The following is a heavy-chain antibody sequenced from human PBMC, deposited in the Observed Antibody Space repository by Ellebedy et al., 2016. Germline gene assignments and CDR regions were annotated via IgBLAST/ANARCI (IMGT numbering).Heavy chain of an antibody. V-gene: IGHV3-23*01. Sequence: GESLKISXAASGFSFTSHAMNWVRQAPGKGLEWVSGISASGGNTYYADSVKGRFTISRDNSKNTLFLQMNGLRAEDTAVYYCARIMSTSSSRAFDIWGQGTMVTVSS. J-gene: IGHJ3*02. D-gene: IGHD6-6*01. CDR3: ARIMSTSSSRAFDI. CDR2: ISASGGNT. CDR1: GFSFTSHA.